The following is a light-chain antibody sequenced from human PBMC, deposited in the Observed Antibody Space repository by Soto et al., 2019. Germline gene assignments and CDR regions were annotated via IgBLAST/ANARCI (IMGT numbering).Light chain of an antibody. J-gene: IGKJ5*01. CDR1: QRIFSS. CDR2: GAS. CDR3: QQSYSTPT. V-gene: IGKV1-39*01. Sequence: DIKMTQSPSSLSASVGERVTIPFRASQRIFSSLNWYQQKPGKAPKLLIYGASNLHSGVSSRFSGSGSGTDFTLTIGSLQPEDFATYYCQQSYSTPTFGQGTRLEIK.